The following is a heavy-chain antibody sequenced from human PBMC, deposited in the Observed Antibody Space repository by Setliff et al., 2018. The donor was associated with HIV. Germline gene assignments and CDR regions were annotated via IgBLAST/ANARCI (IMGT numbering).Heavy chain of an antibody. J-gene: IGHJ3*02. D-gene: IGHD3-16*01. CDR1: GYSFTSYW. V-gene: IGHV5-51*01. Sequence: PGESLKISCKGSGYSFTSYWIGWVRQMPGKGLEWMGITHPEDSDTRYHPSFQGQVTMSTNKSISTAYLQWNSLKASDTAMYYCARHVGDTFDIWGQGTMVTVSS. CDR3: ARHVGDTFDI. CDR2: THPEDSDT.